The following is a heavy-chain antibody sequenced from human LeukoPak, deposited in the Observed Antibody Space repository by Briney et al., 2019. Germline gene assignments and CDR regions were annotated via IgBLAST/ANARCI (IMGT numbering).Heavy chain of an antibody. J-gene: IGHJ4*02. CDR2: ISGSGGST. D-gene: IGHD2-2*01. Sequence: PGGSLRLSCAASGFTFSSYAMSWVRQAPGKGLEWVSAISGSGGSTYYADSVKGRFTISRDNSKNTLYLQMNSLRAEDTAVYYCAKHMPIVVVPAATHNDYWGQGTLVTVSS. CDR3: AKHMPIVVVPAATHNDY. V-gene: IGHV3-23*01. CDR1: GFTFSSYA.